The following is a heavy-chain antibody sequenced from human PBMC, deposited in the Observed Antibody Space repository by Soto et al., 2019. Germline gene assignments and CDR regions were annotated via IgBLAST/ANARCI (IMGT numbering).Heavy chain of an antibody. J-gene: IGHJ4*02. Sequence: VGSLRLSCAASGFPFGENAMSWVRQAPGKGLEWVSGISDIGATTYYADSVRGRFTISRDNSKNTLYMQMKSLRAEDSASYYCAKEDTSSGSLDYWGQGALVTVSS. V-gene: IGHV3-23*01. CDR3: AKEDTSSGSLDY. D-gene: IGHD6-19*01. CDR2: ISDIGATT. CDR1: GFPFGENA.